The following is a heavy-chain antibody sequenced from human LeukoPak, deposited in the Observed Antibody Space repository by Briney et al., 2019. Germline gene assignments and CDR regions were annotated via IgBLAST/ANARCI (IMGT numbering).Heavy chain of an antibody. CDR3: ARRGYYYDSSGYYHGYYYYYYMDV. J-gene: IGHJ6*03. CDR1: GGSISSSSYY. Sequence: SETLSLTCTVSGGSISSSSYYWGWIRQPPGKGLEWIGSIYYSGSTYYNPSLKSRVTISVDTSKNQFSLKLSSVTAADTAVYYCARRGYYYDSSGYYHGYYYYYYMDVWGKGTTVTVSS. CDR2: IYYSGST. V-gene: IGHV4-39*07. D-gene: IGHD3-22*01.